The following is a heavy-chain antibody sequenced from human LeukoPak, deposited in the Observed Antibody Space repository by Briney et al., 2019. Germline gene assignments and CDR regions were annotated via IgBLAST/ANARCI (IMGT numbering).Heavy chain of an antibody. D-gene: IGHD6-13*01. CDR2: IIPIFGTA. Sequence: SVKVSCKASGGTFSSYAISWVRQAPGQGLEWMGGIIPIFGTANYAQKFQGRVTITADKSTSTAYMELSSLRSEDTAVYYCARDPRSIAAAGEYYYYYYMDVWGKGTTVTISS. J-gene: IGHJ6*03. CDR1: GGTFSSYA. V-gene: IGHV1-69*06. CDR3: ARDPRSIAAAGEYYYYYYMDV.